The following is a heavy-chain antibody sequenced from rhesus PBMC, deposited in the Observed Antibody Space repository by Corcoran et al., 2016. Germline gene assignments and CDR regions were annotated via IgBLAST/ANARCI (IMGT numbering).Heavy chain of an antibody. D-gene: IGHD4-29*01. CDR3: ARRRAAVAAYLDY. V-gene: IGHV4-93*02. CDR2: SEGDGGST. CDR1: GGSIRSSHW. Sequence: QVQLQESGPAVVKPSETLSLTCAVSGGSIRSSHWWSWLPQSPGKGLEWIGGSEGDGGSTEYNPSLKSGVTSTRETSKNQCSRKLSAVTAADTAVYYGARRRAAVAAYLDYWGQGVLVTVSS. J-gene: IGHJ4*01.